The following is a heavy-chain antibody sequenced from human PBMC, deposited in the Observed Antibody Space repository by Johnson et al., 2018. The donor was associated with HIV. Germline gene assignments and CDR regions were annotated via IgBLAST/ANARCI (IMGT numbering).Heavy chain of an antibody. CDR3: AMCYYGSGADAFDI. J-gene: IGHJ3*02. V-gene: IGHV3-20*04. Sequence: VQLVESGGGVVRPGGSLRLSCAASGFTFDDYGMSWVRQAPGKGLEWVSGVTWNGGNTGYADSVKGRFTISRDNAKNSLYLQMNSLRAEATALYYCAMCYYGSGADAFDIWGQGTMLTVSS. CDR2: VTWNGGNT. CDR1: GFTFDDYG. D-gene: IGHD3-10*01.